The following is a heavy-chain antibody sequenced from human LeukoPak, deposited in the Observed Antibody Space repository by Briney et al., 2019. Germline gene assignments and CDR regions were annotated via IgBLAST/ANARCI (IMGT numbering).Heavy chain of an antibody. Sequence: GGTLRLSCAASGFTFSSYWMHWVRHAPGKGLVWVSRINSDASTTSYADSVKGRFTISRDNAKNTLHLQMNSLRAEDTAVYYCTRVAGSGSVDWGQGTLVTVSS. V-gene: IGHV3-74*01. J-gene: IGHJ4*02. CDR1: GFTFSSYW. D-gene: IGHD1-26*01. CDR2: INSDASTT. CDR3: TRVAGSGSVD.